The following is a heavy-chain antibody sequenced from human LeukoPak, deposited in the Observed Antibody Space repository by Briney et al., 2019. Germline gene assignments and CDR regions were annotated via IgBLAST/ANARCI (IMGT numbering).Heavy chain of an antibody. J-gene: IGHJ4*02. CDR3: ARVSFWGGGYSYAPDY. Sequence: ASVKVSCKASGYTFTTYYMHWMRQAPGQGPEWMGIINPRGGSTDYSQKFQGRVTITRNTSISTAYMELSSLRSEDTAVYYCARVSFWGGGYSYAPDYWGQGTLVTVSS. V-gene: IGHV1-46*01. D-gene: IGHD5-18*01. CDR2: INPRGGST. CDR1: GYTFTTYY.